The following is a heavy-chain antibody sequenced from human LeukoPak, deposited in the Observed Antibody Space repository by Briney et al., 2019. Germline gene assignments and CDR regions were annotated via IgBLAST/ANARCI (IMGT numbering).Heavy chain of an antibody. V-gene: IGHV3-23*01. D-gene: IGHD3-22*01. J-gene: IGHJ4*02. CDR3: AYSSGYYFESFDY. CDR1: GFTFSSYA. Sequence: GGSLRLSCAASGFTFSSYAMSWVRQAPGKGLEWVSAISGSGGSTYYADSVKGRFTISRDNAKNSLYLQMNSLRAEDTAVYYCAYSSGYYFESFDYWGQGTLVTVSS. CDR2: ISGSGGST.